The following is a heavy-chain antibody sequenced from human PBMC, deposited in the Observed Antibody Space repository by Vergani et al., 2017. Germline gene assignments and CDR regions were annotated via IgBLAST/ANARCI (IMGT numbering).Heavy chain of an antibody. V-gene: IGHV3-30*03. CDR1: GFTFSYYG. CDR2: ISYDGTQK. J-gene: IGHJ1*01. CDR3: ARTSCGKPGGQVEYFRE. D-gene: IGHD2-15*01. Sequence: QVQLVESAGGVVQPGGSLRLSCVVSGFTFSYYGMHWVRQAPGKGLEWVAVISYDGTQKYYADSVKGRFTISRDNSKSTLYLQMNSLRTEDTAVYYCARTSCGKPGGQVEYFREWGQGTLVTVSS.